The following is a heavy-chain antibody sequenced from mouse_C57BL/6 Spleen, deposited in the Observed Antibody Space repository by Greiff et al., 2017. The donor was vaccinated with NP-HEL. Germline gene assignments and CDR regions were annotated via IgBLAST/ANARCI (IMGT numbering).Heavy chain of an antibody. Sequence: QVQLKESGAELVKPGASVKLSCKASGYTFTSYWMHWVKQRPGQGLEWIGMIHPNSGSTNYNEKFKSKATLTVDKSSSTAYMQLSSLTSEDSAVYYCARRTGTEAMDYWGQGTSVTVSS. CDR1: GYTFTSYW. D-gene: IGHD4-1*01. CDR3: ARRTGTEAMDY. V-gene: IGHV1-64*01. J-gene: IGHJ4*01. CDR2: IHPNSGST.